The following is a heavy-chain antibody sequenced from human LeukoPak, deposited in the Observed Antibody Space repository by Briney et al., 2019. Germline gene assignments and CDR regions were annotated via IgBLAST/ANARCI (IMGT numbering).Heavy chain of an antibody. CDR3: ANGGGAGINRPIDY. Sequence: PGGSLRLSCAASGFTFSSYAMSWVRQAPGKGMEWVSAISGSGGSTYYADSVKGRFTISRDNSKNTLYLQMSSLRAEDTAVYYCANGGGAGINRPIDYWGQGTLVTVSS. D-gene: IGHD1-14*01. J-gene: IGHJ4*02. CDR1: GFTFSSYA. CDR2: ISGSGGST. V-gene: IGHV3-23*01.